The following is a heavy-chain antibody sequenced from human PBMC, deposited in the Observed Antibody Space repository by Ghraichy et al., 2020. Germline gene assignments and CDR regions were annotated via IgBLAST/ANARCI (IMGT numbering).Heavy chain of an antibody. V-gene: IGHV4-59*01. D-gene: IGHD2-15*01. CDR2: IYYSGST. J-gene: IGHJ4*02. CDR1: GGSISSYY. Sequence: SETLSLTCTVSGGSISSYYWSWIRQPPGKGLEWIGYIYYSGSTNYNPSLKSRVTISVDTSKNQFSLKLSSVTAADTAVYYCARGTLLQDAVGAHSFPFDYWGQGTLVTVSS. CDR3: ARGTLLQDAVGAHSFPFDY.